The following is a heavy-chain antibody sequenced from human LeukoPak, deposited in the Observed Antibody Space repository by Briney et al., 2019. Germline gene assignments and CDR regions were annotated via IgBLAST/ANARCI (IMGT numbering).Heavy chain of an antibody. D-gene: IGHD3-16*01. J-gene: IGHJ6*03. CDR2: IYYSGST. Sequence: SETLSLTCTVSGGSISSSSYYWGWIRQPPGKGLEWIGSIYYSGSTYYNPSLKSRVTISVDTSKNQFSLKLSSVTAADTAVYYCARVRGSGGYYYYYYMDVWGKGTTVTVSS. CDR1: GGSISSSSYY. V-gene: IGHV4-39*07. CDR3: ARVRGSGGYYYYYYMDV.